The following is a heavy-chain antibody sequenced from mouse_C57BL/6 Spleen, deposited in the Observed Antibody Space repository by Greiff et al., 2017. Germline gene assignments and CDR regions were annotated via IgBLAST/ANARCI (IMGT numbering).Heavy chain of an antibody. CDR3: TYNYCSSYLCAY. V-gene: IGHV14-4*01. CDR2: IDPENGDT. J-gene: IGHJ3*01. D-gene: IGHD1-1*01. Sequence: EVQLQQSGAELVRPGASVKLSCTASGFNIKDDYMHWVKQRPEQGLEWIGWIDPENGDTEYASKFQGKATITADNSSNTAYLQLSSLTSEDTAVYYFTYNYCSSYLCAYWGQGTLVTVSA. CDR1: GFNIKDDY.